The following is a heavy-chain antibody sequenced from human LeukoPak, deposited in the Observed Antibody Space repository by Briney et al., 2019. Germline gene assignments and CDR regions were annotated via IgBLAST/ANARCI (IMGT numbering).Heavy chain of an antibody. CDR1: GFTFSSYG. CDR3: AKDLGILAGYYLHLFDY. Sequence: GGSLRLSCAASGFTFSSYGMTWVRHVPGKGLEWVSGISDSGGTTYYADSVKGRFTISRDNSKNTLYLQMNSLRAEDTAVYYCAKDLGILAGYYLHLFDYWGQGTLVTVSS. J-gene: IGHJ4*02. CDR2: ISDSGGTT. V-gene: IGHV3-23*01. D-gene: IGHD3-9*01.